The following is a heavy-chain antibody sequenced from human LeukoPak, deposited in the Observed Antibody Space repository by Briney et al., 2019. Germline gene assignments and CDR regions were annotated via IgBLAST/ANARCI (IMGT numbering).Heavy chain of an antibody. CDR2: IYYSGST. V-gene: IGHV4-59*01. Sequence: NTSETLSLTCTVSGGSISSYYWSWIRQPPGKGLEWIGYIYYSGSTNYNPSLKSRVTISVDTSKNQFSLKLSSVTAADTAVYYCAREYCTNGVCCIDYWGQGTLVTVSS. CDR1: GGSISSYY. D-gene: IGHD2-8*01. J-gene: IGHJ4*02. CDR3: AREYCTNGVCCIDY.